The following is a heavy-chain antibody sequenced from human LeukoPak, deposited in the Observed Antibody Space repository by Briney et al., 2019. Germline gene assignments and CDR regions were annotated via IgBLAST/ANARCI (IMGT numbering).Heavy chain of an antibody. D-gene: IGHD6-19*01. CDR1: GDNIRDGGYY. J-gene: IGHJ4*02. Sequence: SETLSLTCSVSGDNIRDGGYYWGWIRQPPGKGLEWIGSIYYSGSTYYNPSLKSRVTISVDTSKNQFSLKLSSVTAADTAVYYCARDRVAANDYWGQGTLVTVSS. CDR3: ARDRVAANDY. V-gene: IGHV4-39*07. CDR2: IYYSGST.